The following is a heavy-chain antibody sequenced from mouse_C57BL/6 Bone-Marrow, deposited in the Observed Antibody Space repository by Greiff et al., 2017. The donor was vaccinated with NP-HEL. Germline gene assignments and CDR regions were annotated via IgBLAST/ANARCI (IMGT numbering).Heavy chain of an antibody. CDR3: ARSDHGSSYCYAMDY. CDR1: GYAFSSYW. J-gene: IGHJ4*01. D-gene: IGHD1-1*01. V-gene: IGHV1-80*01. CDR2: IYPGDGDT. Sequence: QVQLKESGAELVKPGASVKISCKASGYAFSSYWMNWVKQRPGKGLEWIGQIYPGDGDTNYNGKFKGKATLTADKSSSTAYMQLSSLTSEDSAVYFCARSDHGSSYCYAMDYWGQGTSVTVSS.